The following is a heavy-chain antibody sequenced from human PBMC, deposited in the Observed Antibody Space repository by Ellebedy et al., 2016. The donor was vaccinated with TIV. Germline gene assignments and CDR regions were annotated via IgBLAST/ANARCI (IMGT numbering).Heavy chain of an antibody. J-gene: IGHJ5*02. CDR2: INPSDSDT. CDR1: GYNFASYW. CDR3: ATQLERRGGASS. D-gene: IGHD5-24*01. V-gene: IGHV5-10-1*01. Sequence: GESLKISCKGSGYNFASYWISWVRQMPGKGLEWMGKINPSDSDTNYSQSFQGHVSFSADTSISTAYLQWSGLKASDTAMYYCATQLERRGGASSWGQGTLVTVSS.